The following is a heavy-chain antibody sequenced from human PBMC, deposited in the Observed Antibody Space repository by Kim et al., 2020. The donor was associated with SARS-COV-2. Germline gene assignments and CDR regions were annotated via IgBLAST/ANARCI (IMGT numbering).Heavy chain of an antibody. V-gene: IGHV3-53*04. CDR3: ARESYSSGWYFDY. Sequence: SGKGRFTISRHNSKNTLYLQMNSLRAEDTAVYYCARESYSSGWYFDYWGQGTLVTVSS. D-gene: IGHD6-19*01. J-gene: IGHJ4*02.